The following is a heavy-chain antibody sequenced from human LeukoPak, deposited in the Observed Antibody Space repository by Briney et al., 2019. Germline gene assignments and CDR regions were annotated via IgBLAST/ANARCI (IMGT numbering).Heavy chain of an antibody. CDR2: IYSGGST. CDR3: VRGGLRDAFDI. CDR1: GFTVRSNY. D-gene: IGHD4-17*01. Sequence: GGSLRLSCAASGFTVRSNYMSWVRQAPGKGLEWVSVIYSGGSTYYADSVKGRFTISRDNPKNTLYVQMNSLRAEDTAVYYCVRGGLRDAFDIWGQGTMVTVSS. J-gene: IGHJ3*02. V-gene: IGHV3-53*01.